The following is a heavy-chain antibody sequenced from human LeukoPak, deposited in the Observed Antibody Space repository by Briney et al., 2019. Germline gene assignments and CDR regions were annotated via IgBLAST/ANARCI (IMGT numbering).Heavy chain of an antibody. J-gene: IGHJ4*02. CDR2: MKGTGET. Sequence: GGSLTLSCAASGLSFSSFAMSWVRQAPARGLEWLSSMKGTGETFYADSVRGRFTLSRDDSRSTVYLQLNNLRVEDTAVYYCARASWVSSADAVWWGQGTVVTVSS. CDR1: GLSFSSFA. V-gene: IGHV3-23*01. D-gene: IGHD3-16*01. CDR3: ARASWVSSADAVW.